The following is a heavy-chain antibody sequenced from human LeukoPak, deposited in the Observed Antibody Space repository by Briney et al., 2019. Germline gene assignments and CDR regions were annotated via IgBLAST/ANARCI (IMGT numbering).Heavy chain of an antibody. D-gene: IGHD4-17*01. CDR2: INHSGST. Sequence: SETLSLTCAVYAGSFSGYYWSWIRQPPGKGLEWIGEINHSGSTNYNPSLKSRVTISVDTSKNQFSLKLSSVTAADTAVYYCARVGTVTTDYWGQGTLVTVSS. V-gene: IGHV4-34*01. CDR1: AGSFSGYY. J-gene: IGHJ4*02. CDR3: ARVGTVTTDY.